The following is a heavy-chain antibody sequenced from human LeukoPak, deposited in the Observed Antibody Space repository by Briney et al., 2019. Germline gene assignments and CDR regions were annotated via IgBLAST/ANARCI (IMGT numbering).Heavy chain of an antibody. J-gene: IGHJ4*02. CDR3: ARDRKTYSGYEFDY. V-gene: IGHV3-74*01. CDR2: INSDGSST. CDR1: GFTFSSYW. Sequence: GGSLRLSCAASGFTFSSYWMHWVRQAPGKGLVWVSRINSDGSSTSYADSMKGRFTISRDNAKNTLYLQMNSLRAEDTAVYYCARDRKTYSGYEFDYWGQGTLVTVSS. D-gene: IGHD5-12*01.